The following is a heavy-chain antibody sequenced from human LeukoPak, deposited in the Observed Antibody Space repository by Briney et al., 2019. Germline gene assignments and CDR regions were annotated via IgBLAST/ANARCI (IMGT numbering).Heavy chain of an antibody. D-gene: IGHD3-10*01. CDR3: AREMVRGTLDS. Sequence: PSETLSLTCTVSGGSINSYYWSWIRQPPGKGLEWIGYIYYSGSTNYNPSLESRVTMSVGTSLNQFSLKLRSVTAADTAVYYCAREMVRGTLDSWGQGTLVTVSS. CDR2: IYYSGST. J-gene: IGHJ4*02. CDR1: GGSINSYY. V-gene: IGHV4-59*01.